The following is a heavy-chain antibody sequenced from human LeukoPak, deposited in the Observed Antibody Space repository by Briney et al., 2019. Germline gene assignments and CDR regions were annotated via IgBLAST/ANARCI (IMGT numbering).Heavy chain of an antibody. CDR3: ATDYTSRATYYYDSSGYS. D-gene: IGHD3-22*01. Sequence: GASVKVSCKASGYTFTSYDINWVRQATGQGLEWMGWMNPNSGNTGYAQKFQGRATMTRNTSISTAYMELSSLRSEDTAVYYCATDYTSRATYYYDSSGYSWGQGTLVTVSS. J-gene: IGHJ5*02. CDR2: MNPNSGNT. CDR1: GYTFTSYD. V-gene: IGHV1-8*01.